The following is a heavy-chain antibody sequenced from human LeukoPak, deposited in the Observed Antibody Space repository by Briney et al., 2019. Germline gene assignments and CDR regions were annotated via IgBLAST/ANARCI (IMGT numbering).Heavy chain of an antibody. J-gene: IGHJ4*02. CDR2: ISSSSSYI. CDR3: AMSGYSSSLPEY. Sequence: VGSLRLSCAASGFTFSSYSMNWVRQAPGKGLEWVSSISSSSSYIYHADSVKGRFTISRDNAKNSLYLQMTSLRAEDTAVFYCAMSGYSSSLPEYWGQGTLVTVSS. CDR1: GFTFSSYS. D-gene: IGHD6-13*01. V-gene: IGHV3-21*01.